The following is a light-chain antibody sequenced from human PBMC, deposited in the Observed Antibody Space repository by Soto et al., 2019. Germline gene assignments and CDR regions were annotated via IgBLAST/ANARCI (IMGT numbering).Light chain of an antibody. Sequence: EIVLTQSPATLSLSPGERATLSCRASQTVFKYLAWYQQKPGQAPRLLIYDSYNRAPGIPARCSASGSGTDFPLTISSLEPEDFAVYYCQQRSNWPPITFGQGTRLQIK. CDR2: DSY. CDR3: QQRSNWPPIT. CDR1: QTVFKY. J-gene: IGKJ5*01. V-gene: IGKV3-11*01.